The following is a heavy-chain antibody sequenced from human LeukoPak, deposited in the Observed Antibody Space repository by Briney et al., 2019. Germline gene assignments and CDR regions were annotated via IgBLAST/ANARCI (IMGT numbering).Heavy chain of an antibody. J-gene: IGHJ4*02. CDR1: GFTFSSYS. Sequence: GGSLRLSCAASGFTFSSYSMNWVRQAPGKGLEWVSYISSSSSTIYYADSVKGRFIISRDNAKNSLYLQMNSLRAEDTAVYYCASAMDYWGQGTLVTVSS. CDR2: ISSSSSTI. CDR3: ASAMDY. V-gene: IGHV3-48*01.